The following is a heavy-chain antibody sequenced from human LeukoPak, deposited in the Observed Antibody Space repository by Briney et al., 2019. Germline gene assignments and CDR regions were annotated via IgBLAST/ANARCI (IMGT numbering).Heavy chain of an antibody. CDR3: AKVRGSYYDRQGY. D-gene: IGHD1-26*01. J-gene: IGHJ4*02. CDR1: GFTFSNYA. V-gene: IGHV3-23*01. Sequence: GRSLRLSCAASGFTFSNYAMSWVRQAPGKGLEWVSTISGSGGSTYYADSVKGRFTISRDNSKNTLYLQMNSLRAEDTAVYYCAKVRGSYYDRQGYWGQGTLVTVSS. CDR2: ISGSGGST.